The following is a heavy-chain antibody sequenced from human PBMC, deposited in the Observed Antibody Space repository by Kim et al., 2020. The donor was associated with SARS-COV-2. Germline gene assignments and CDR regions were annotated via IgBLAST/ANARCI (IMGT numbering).Heavy chain of an antibody. D-gene: IGHD1-26*01. J-gene: IGHJ4*02. V-gene: IGHV3-21*06. Sequence: ADCRKGRTTSSRDNAKNSLYLHMNDRSAEDTAVYYCARGPAGWELPGLDYWGQGTLVTVSS. CDR3: ARGPAGWELPGLDY.